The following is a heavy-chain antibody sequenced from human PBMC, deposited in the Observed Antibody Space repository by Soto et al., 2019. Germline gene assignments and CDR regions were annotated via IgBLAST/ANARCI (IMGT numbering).Heavy chain of an antibody. CDR2: VTAYNDER. CDR1: GYTFTSYG. V-gene: IGHV1-18*04. J-gene: IGHJ4*02. Sequence: QVQLVQSGAEVKKPGASLRVSCKASGYTFTSYGINWARQAPGQGLEWIGWVTAYNDERKFAEKFQDRLSMTTDTATTTAFMERRSLRSDDTAMYYCARFDFWSGYSQDHGGQGTLVTVSS. D-gene: IGHD3-3*01. CDR3: ARFDFWSGYSQDH.